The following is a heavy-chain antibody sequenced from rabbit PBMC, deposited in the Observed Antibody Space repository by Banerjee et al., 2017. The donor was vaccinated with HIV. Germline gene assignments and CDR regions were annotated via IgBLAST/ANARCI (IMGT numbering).Heavy chain of an antibody. CDR1: GFSFSSGYW. V-gene: IGHV1S45*01. CDR2: IYAESSGST. D-gene: IGHD8-1*01. Sequence: EESGGDLVKPDGSLTLTCTASGFSFSSGYWICWVRQAPGKGLEWIGCIYAESSGSTYYASWAKGRFTISKTSSTTVTLQMSSLTAADTATYFCARGAGSSHDLWGQGTLVTVS. J-gene: IGHJ4*01. CDR3: ARGAGSSHDL.